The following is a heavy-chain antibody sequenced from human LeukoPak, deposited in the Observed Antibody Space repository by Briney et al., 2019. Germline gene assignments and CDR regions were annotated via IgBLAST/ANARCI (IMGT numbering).Heavy chain of an antibody. D-gene: IGHD3-3*01. CDR2: IYYSGST. CDR3: APRVAHNWYFDL. J-gene: IGHJ2*01. CDR1: GGSISSSSYY. Sequence: SETLSLTCTVSGGSISSSSYYWGWIRQPPGKGLEWIGSIYYSGSTYYNPSLKSRVTISVDTSKNQFSLKLSSVTAADTAVYYCAPRVAHNWYFDLWGRGTLVTVSS. V-gene: IGHV4-39*01.